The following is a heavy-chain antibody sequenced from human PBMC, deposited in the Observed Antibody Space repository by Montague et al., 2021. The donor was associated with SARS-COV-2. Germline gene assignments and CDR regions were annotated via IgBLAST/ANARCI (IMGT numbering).Heavy chain of an antibody. V-gene: IGHV3-30-3*01. CDR2: ISYDGSNK. D-gene: IGHD3-3*01. CDR3: ARAYYDFWSGYFPNDYYCGMDV. CDR1: GFTFSSYA. J-gene: IGHJ6*02. Sequence: SLRLSCAASGFTFSSYAMHWVRQAPGKGLEWLAVISYDGSNKYYADSVKGRFTISRDNSKNTLYLQMNSLGAEDTAVYYCARAYYDFWSGYFPNDYYCGMDVWGQGTPVTVSS.